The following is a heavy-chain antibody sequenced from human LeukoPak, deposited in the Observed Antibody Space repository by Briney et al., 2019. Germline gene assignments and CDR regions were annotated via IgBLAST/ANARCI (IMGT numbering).Heavy chain of an antibody. J-gene: IGHJ5*02. CDR3: AREPPGPGGFNWFDP. Sequence: SQTLSLTCTVSGGSISSGDYYWSWIRQPPGKGLEWFGYIYYSGSTYYNPSLKSRVTISVDPSKNQFSLKLSSVTAADTAVYYCAREPPGPGGFNWFDPWGQGTLVTVSS. CDR1: GGSISSGDYY. D-gene: IGHD2-15*01. V-gene: IGHV4-30-4*01. CDR2: IYYSGST.